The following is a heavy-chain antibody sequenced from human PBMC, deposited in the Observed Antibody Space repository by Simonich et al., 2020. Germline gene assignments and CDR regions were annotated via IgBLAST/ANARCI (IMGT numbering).Heavy chain of an antibody. CDR2: IRRKAYGGKK. CDR1: GFTFGDYA. V-gene: IGHV3-49*04. CDR3: TRVKEEVTAIRFDY. D-gene: IGHD2-21*02. Sequence: EVQLVESGGGLVQPGRSLRLSCTSSGFTFGDYAMNWVRQDPGKGLERVGFIRRKAYGGKKETSASVKGRFTISIDDSKSIAYLQMNSLKTEDTAVYYCTRVKEEVTAIRFDYWGQGTLVTVSS. J-gene: IGHJ4*02.